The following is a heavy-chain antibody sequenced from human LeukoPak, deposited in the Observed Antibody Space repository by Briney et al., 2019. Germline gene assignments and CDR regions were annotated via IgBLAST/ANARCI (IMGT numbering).Heavy chain of an antibody. D-gene: IGHD3-3*01. J-gene: IGHJ5*02. CDR1: GYTFTGYY. CDR2: INPNSGGT. Sequence: GASVKVSCKASGYTFTGYYMHWVRQAPGQGLEWMGWINPNSGGTNYAQKFQGRVTMTRDTSISTAYMELSRLRSDDTAVYYCVVTIFGPHNWFDLWGQGTLVTVSS. V-gene: IGHV1-2*02. CDR3: VVTIFGPHNWFDL.